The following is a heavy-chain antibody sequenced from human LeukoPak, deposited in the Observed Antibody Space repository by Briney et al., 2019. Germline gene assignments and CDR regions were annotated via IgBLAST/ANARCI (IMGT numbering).Heavy chain of an antibody. J-gene: IGHJ4*02. CDR1: GLPFSHSG. V-gene: IGHV3-30*02. CDR2: IRYDGSNK. Sequence: GGSLRLSCAASGLPFSHSGMHWVRQAPGKGLEWVALIRYDGSNKYYADSVKGRFTISRDNSKNALYLQMNSLRGEDTAVYYCYGITVTDVPYWGQGTLVTVSS. D-gene: IGHD1-7*01. CDR3: YGITVTDVPY.